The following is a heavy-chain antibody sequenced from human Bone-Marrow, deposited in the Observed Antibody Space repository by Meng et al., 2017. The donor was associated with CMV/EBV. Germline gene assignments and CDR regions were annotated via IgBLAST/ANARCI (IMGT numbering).Heavy chain of an antibody. D-gene: IGHD3-22*01. CDR3: ARGRYYYDSSGYYYLEYFQH. CDR1: FTSYD. J-gene: IGHJ1*01. Sequence: FTSYDINWVRQATGQGLEWMGWMNPNGGNTGYAQKFQGRVTMTRNTSISTAYMELSSLRSEDTAVYYCARGRYYYDSSGYYYLEYFQHWGQGTLVTSPQ. CDR2: MNPNGGNT. V-gene: IGHV1-8*01.